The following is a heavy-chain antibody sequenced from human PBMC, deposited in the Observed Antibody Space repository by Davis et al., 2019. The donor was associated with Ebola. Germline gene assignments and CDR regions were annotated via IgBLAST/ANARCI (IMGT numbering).Heavy chain of an antibody. D-gene: IGHD2-2*02. CDR1: GYTFTSYG. V-gene: IGHV1-18*04. Sequence: AASVKVSCKASGYTFTSYGISWVRQAPGQGLEWMGWISAYNGNTNYAQQLQGRVTMTTDTSTSTAYMELRSLRSDDTAVYYCARDCPSSTSCYRASSDWGQGTMVTVSS. CDR2: ISAYNGNT. J-gene: IGHJ3*01. CDR3: ARDCPSSTSCYRASSD.